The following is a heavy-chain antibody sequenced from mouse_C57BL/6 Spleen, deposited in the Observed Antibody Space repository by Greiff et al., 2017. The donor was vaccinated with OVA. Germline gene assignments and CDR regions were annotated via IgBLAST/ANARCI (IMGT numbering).Heavy chain of an antibody. CDR1: GYAFTNYL. J-gene: IGHJ2*01. CDR2: SNPGSGGT. D-gene: IGHD1-1*01. CDR3: ARYGSIYYFDY. V-gene: IGHV1-54*01. Sequence: LEESGAELVRPGTSVKVSCKASGYAFTNYLIEWVKQMPGQGLEWIGVSNPGSGGTNYNETFKGKATLTADKSSSTAYMQLSSLTSEDSAVYFCARYGSIYYFDYWGQGTTLTVSS.